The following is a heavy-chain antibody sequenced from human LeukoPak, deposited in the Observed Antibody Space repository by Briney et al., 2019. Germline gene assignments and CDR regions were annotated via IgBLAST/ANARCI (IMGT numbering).Heavy chain of an antibody. CDR1: GFTFSDYY. V-gene: IGHV3-11*01. D-gene: IGHD6-13*01. Sequence: GGSLRLSCAASGFTFSDYYMSWIRQAPGKGLGWVSYISSSGSTIYYADSVKGRFTNSRDNTKNSLYLQMNSLRAEDTAVYYCARGQQQLPVRFDPWGQGTLVTVSS. CDR2: ISSSGSTI. J-gene: IGHJ5*02. CDR3: ARGQQQLPVRFDP.